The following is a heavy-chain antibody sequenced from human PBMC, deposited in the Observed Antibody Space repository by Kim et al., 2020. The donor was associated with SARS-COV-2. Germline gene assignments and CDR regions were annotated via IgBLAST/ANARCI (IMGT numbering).Heavy chain of an antibody. J-gene: IGHJ6*02. CDR1: GFTFSSYA. CDR3: VKVRFTYSSGWYYGRGLGQEDV. Sequence: GGSLRLSCSASGFTFSSYAMHWVRQAPGKGLEYVSAISSNGGSTYYADSVKGRFTISRDNSKNTLYLQMSSLRAEDTAVYYCVKVRFTYSSGWYYGRGLGQEDVWGQGTTVTVSS. D-gene: IGHD6-19*01. V-gene: IGHV3-64D*09. CDR2: ISSNGGST.